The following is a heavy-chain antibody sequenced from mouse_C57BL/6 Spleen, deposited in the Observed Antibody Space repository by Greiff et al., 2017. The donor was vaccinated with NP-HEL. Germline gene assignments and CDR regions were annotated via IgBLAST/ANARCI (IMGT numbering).Heavy chain of an antibody. D-gene: IGHD1-1*01. V-gene: IGHV5-9*01. CDR2: ISGGGGNT. CDR3: ARRNYGSSYGYYAMDY. CDR1: GFTFSSYT. J-gene: IGHJ4*01. Sequence: EVKVVESGGGLVKPGGSLKLSCAASGFTFSSYTMSWVRQTPEKRLEWVATISGGGGNTYYPDSVKGRFTISRDNAKNTLYLQMSSLRSEDTALYYCARRNYGSSYGYYAMDYWGQGTSVTVSS.